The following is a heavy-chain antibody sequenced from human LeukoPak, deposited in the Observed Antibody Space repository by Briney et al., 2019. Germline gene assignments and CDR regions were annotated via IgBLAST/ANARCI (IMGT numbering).Heavy chain of an antibody. Sequence: ASVKVSCKASGGTFSSYAISWVRQAPGQGLEWMGGIIPIFGTANYARKFQGRVTITTDESTSTAYMELSSLRSEDTAVYYCARGKVWSSSSSGSHFDYWGQGTLVTVSS. J-gene: IGHJ4*02. V-gene: IGHV1-69*05. CDR1: GGTFSSYA. CDR3: ARGKVWSSSSSGSHFDY. D-gene: IGHD6-6*01. CDR2: IIPIFGTA.